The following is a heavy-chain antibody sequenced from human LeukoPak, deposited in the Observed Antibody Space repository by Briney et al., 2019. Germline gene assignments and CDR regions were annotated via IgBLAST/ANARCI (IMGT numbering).Heavy chain of an antibody. J-gene: IGHJ4*02. CDR1: GFSFSNCA. Sequence: GGSLRLSCAASGFSFSNCAMTWVRQAPGKGLEWVSSISDSAGATYYADSVRGRFTISRDNSGSTLYLQMNSLRADDTAVYYCAKGGSTAWTAVDYWGQGTLVAVSS. D-gene: IGHD2-2*01. CDR3: AKGGSTAWTAVDY. CDR2: ISDSAGAT. V-gene: IGHV3-23*01.